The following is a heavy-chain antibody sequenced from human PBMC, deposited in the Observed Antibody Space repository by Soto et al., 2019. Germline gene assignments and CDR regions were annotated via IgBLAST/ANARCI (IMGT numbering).Heavy chain of an antibody. Sequence: QITLKESGPTLVKPTQTLTLTCTASGLSFGTSGVGVGWIRQPPGKALEWLALIYWNADQRYSPSLKSSLTITKDTSKNPVVLTMTNVDPVDTATYYCASMTTVATAAFDIWGQGIMVTVPS. J-gene: IGHJ3*02. CDR1: GLSFGTSGVG. D-gene: IGHD4-17*01. CDR2: IYWNADQ. CDR3: ASMTTVATAAFDI. V-gene: IGHV2-5*01.